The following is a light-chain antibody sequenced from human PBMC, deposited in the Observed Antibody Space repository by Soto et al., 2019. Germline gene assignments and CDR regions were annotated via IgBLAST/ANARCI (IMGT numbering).Light chain of an antibody. Sequence: QSVLTQPPSVSGAPGQRVTISCSGRSSNIGAGYDVHWYQQLPGTAPKLLIYGNSNRPSGVPDRFSGSKSGTSASLAITGLRAEDEAGYYCQSYDSSLSGWVFGGGTKLTVL. V-gene: IGLV1-40*01. J-gene: IGLJ3*02. CDR1: SSNIGAGYD. CDR2: GNS. CDR3: QSYDSSLSGWV.